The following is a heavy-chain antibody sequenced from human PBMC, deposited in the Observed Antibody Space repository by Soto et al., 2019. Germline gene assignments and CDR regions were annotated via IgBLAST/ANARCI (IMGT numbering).Heavy chain of an antibody. V-gene: IGHV3-23*01. D-gene: IGHD2-8*01. CDR3: AMKGGSVSYWGAFDY. CDR2: VSGSGRNT. CDR1: GFTFSSHD. J-gene: IGHJ4*02. Sequence: GGSLRLSCAASGFTFSSHDMTWVRQAPGKGLEWVSAVSGSGRNTYYADSVKGRFTISRDNSKNTLYLQMNSLRAEDTARYYCAMKGGSVSYWGAFDYWGQGTLVTVSS.